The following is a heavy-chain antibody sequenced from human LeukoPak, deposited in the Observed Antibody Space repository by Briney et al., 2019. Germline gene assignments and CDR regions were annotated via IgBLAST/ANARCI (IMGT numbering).Heavy chain of an antibody. CDR2: IGGSGGNT. Sequence: GGSLRLTCAASGFTFSSAPMSWVRQAPGKGLEWVSVIGGSGGNTNYADSVRGRFTISRDNSKNTLYLQMNSLRAEDTAVYYCAQWHTVDYWGQGTLVTVSS. CDR1: GFTFSSAP. J-gene: IGHJ4*02. D-gene: IGHD2-8*01. CDR3: AQWHTVDY. V-gene: IGHV3-23*01.